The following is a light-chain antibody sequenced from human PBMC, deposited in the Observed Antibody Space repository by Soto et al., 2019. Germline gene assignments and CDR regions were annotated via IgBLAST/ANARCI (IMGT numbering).Light chain of an antibody. V-gene: IGLV2-14*01. CDR3: SSYSTGSTHV. J-gene: IGLJ1*01. Sequence: QSALTQPASVSGSPGQSITISCTGTSSDVGGYDYVSWYQQHPGIAPTLLIYEASNRPSRISNRCSGSKSGNAASLTISGLLAEDEAHYYCSSYSTGSTHVFVTGTKLTVL. CDR2: EAS. CDR1: SSDVGGYDY.